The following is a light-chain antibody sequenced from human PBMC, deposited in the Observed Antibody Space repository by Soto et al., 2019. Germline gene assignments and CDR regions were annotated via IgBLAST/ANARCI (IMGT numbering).Light chain of an antibody. CDR1: QSVSSSY. CDR2: DAS. V-gene: IGKV3-20*01. Sequence: EIVLTQSPGTLSLSPGERATLSCRASQSVSSSYLAWYQQKPGQAPRLLIYDASSRATGIPDRFSGSGSGTDFTITISRLEHEDFAVYYCQQYGSSPSITFGQGTRLEIK. J-gene: IGKJ5*01. CDR3: QQYGSSPSIT.